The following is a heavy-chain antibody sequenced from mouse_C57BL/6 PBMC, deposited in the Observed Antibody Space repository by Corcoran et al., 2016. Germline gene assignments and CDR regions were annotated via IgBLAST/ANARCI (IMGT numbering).Heavy chain of an antibody. D-gene: IGHD1-3*01. CDR2: IYPGDGDT. J-gene: IGHJ2*01. CDR3: ARSITFYYFDY. CDR1: GYAFSSYW. Sequence: QVQLQQYGAELVKPGASVKISCKASGYAFSSYWMNWVKQRPGKGLEWIGQIYPGDGDTNYNGKFKGKATLTADKSSSTAYMQLSSLTSEDSAVYFCARSITFYYFDYWGQGTTLTVSS. V-gene: IGHV1-80*01.